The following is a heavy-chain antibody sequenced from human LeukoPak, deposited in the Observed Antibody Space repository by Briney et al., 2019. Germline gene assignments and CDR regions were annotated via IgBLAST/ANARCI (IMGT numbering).Heavy chain of an antibody. D-gene: IGHD7-27*01. Sequence: GGSLRLSCAASGFTFNKSWMSWVRQAPGKGPEWVANIKEDGTQKYYVDSVRGRFTISRDNAENSLYLQMNSLRDEDTVVYYCAKTGERDYWGRGTLVTVSS. J-gene: IGHJ4*02. V-gene: IGHV3-7*01. CDR1: GFTFNKSW. CDR3: AKTGERDY. CDR2: IKEDGTQK.